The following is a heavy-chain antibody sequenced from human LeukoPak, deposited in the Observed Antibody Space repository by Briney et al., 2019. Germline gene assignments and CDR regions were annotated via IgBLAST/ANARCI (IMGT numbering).Heavy chain of an antibody. CDR3: AKDRSVRGYSYGYPDY. Sequence: PGGSLRLSCTVSGFTVSSDSMSWVRQAPGKGLEWVSFVYSGGSTHYSDSVKGRFTISRDNSKNTLYLQMNSLRAEDTAVYYCAKDRSVRGYSYGYPDYWGQGTLVTVSS. V-gene: IGHV3-53*01. J-gene: IGHJ4*02. D-gene: IGHD5-18*01. CDR1: GFTVSSDS. CDR2: VYSGGST.